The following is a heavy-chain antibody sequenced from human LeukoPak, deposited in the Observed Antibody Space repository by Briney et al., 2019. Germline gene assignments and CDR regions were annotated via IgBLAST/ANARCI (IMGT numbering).Heavy chain of an antibody. Sequence: GGSLRLSCAASGFPFSSFEMNWVRQAPGKGLEWVSYISGSGSTIYYADSVKGRFTISRDNAENSLHLQMNSLRAEDTAAYYCAGGRNYDILTSYNYYAMDVWGQGTTVTVSS. J-gene: IGHJ6*02. D-gene: IGHD3-9*01. CDR3: AGGRNYDILTSYNYYAMDV. CDR2: ISGSGSTI. V-gene: IGHV3-48*03. CDR1: GFPFSSFE.